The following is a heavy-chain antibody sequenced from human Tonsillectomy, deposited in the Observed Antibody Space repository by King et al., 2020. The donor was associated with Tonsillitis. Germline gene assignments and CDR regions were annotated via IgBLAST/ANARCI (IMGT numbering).Heavy chain of an antibody. CDR3: ARGGSRASGGEYYNNGMDV. D-gene: IGHD2-2*01. CDR1: GYTFTGYY. CDR2: INPNSGGT. V-gene: IGHV1-2*02. J-gene: IGHJ6*02. Sequence: VQLVESGAEVKKPGASVKVSCKASGYTFTGYYMHWVRQAPGQGLEWMGWINPNSGGTNYAQKFQGRVTMTRDTSISTAYMELSRLRSDDTAVYYCARGGSRASGGEYYNNGMDVWGQGTTVTVSS.